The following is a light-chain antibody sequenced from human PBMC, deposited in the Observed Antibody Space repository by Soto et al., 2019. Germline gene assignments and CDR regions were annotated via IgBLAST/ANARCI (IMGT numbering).Light chain of an antibody. CDR3: QQYESSSPT. Sequence: DIQMTQSPSTLSAFVGDRVTITCRASQSITSWLAWYQHKPGKAPKLLIYKASSLQSGVPSRFSGTGAGTEFTLTISSLQPDDFATYYCQQYESSSPTFGQGTKVEIK. CDR2: KAS. V-gene: IGKV1-5*03. CDR1: QSITSW. J-gene: IGKJ1*01.